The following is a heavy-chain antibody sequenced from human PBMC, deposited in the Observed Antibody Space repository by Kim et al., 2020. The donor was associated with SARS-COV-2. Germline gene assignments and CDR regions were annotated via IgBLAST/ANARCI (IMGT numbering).Heavy chain of an antibody. D-gene: IGHD6-13*01. CDR1: GFPFGSYE. CDR2: ISGSGGRI. Sequence: GGSLRLSCAASGFPFGSYEMNWVRQAPGKGLEWVSYISGSGGRIYYADSLKGRFIISRDRAKNSLYLQMNSLRAEDTAVYYCARGERSSSWYTYGMDVWGQGTTVTVSS. V-gene: IGHV3-48*03. J-gene: IGHJ6*02. CDR3: ARGERSSSWYTYGMDV.